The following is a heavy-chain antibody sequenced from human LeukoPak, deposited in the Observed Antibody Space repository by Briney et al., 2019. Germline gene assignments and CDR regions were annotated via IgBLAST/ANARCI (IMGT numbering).Heavy chain of an antibody. CDR3: ARAVYVWYYFDY. V-gene: IGHV4-30-4*01. Sequence: SETLSLTCTVSGGSISSGDYYWSWIRQPPGKGLEWIGYIYYSGSTYYNPSLKSRVTISVDTSQNQFSLKLSSVTAADTAVYYCARAVYVWYYFDYWGQGTLVTVSS. D-gene: IGHD2/OR15-2a*01. CDR1: GGSISSGDYY. J-gene: IGHJ4*02. CDR2: IYYSGST.